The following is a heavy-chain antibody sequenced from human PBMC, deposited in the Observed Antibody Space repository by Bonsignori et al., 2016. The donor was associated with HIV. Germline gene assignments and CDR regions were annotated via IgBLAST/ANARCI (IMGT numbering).Heavy chain of an antibody. V-gene: IGHV4-39*07. CDR3: ARGGIVGIVTSHGFDM. Sequence: QLQLQESGPGLVKPSETLPLTCTVSGASISSSGCYWGWIRQSPGKGRSGLEVFFIVGTPTTTRPSRVESPYQLTRPSNQFSLNLSSVTAADTAVYYCARGGIVGIVTSHGFDMWGQGTMVTVSS. CDR2: FFIVGTP. D-gene: IGHD1-26*01. CDR1: GASISSSGCY. J-gene: IGHJ3*02.